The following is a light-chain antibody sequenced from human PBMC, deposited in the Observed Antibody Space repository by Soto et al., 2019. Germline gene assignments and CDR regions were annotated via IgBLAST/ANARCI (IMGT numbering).Light chain of an antibody. V-gene: IGKV3-20*01. CDR1: QSVSTSS. CDR2: GAS. CDR3: QQYHSWPA. J-gene: IGKJ1*01. Sequence: EIVLTQSPGTLSLSPGARATLSCRASQSVSTSSLAWYQQKGGQAPRLLIHGASSRATGIPDRFSGSGSGTEFTLTISSLQSEDSAVYYCQQYHSWPAFGQGTKVDIK.